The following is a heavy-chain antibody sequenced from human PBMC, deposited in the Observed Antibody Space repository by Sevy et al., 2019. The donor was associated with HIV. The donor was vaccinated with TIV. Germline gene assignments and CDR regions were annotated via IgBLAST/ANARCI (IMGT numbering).Heavy chain of an antibody. CDR1: GFTFSSYA. D-gene: IGHD2-8*01. CDR2: ISYDGSNK. CDR3: ARVVLNELYDY. V-gene: IGHV3-30-3*01. Sequence: GGSLRLSCAASGFTFSSYAMHWVRQAPGKGLEWVAVISYDGSNKYYADSVKGRVTISRDNSKNTLYLQMNSLRADDTAVYYCARVVLNELYDYWGQGTLVTVSS. J-gene: IGHJ4*02.